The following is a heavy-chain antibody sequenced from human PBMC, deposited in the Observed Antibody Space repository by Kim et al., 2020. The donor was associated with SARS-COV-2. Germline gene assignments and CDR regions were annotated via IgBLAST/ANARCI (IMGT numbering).Heavy chain of an antibody. J-gene: IGHJ4*02. V-gene: IGHV3-13*01. CDR2: IGTAGDT. Sequence: GGSLRLSCAASGFTFSSYDMHWVRQATGKGLEWVSAIGTAGDTYYPGSVKGRFTISRENAKNSLYLQMNSLRAGDTAVYYCARGLGCGGDCTYFDYWGQGTLVTVSS. CDR3: ARGLGCGGDCTYFDY. CDR1: GFTFSSYD. D-gene: IGHD2-21*02.